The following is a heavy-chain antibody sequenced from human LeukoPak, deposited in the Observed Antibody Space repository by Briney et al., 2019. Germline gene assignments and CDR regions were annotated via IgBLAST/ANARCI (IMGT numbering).Heavy chain of an antibody. V-gene: IGHV1-18*01. CDR3: AREFVYESSGYQECNWFDP. CDR1: GYTFTSYG. CDR2: ISAYNGNT. D-gene: IGHD3-22*01. J-gene: IGHJ5*02. Sequence: GSLKLSCAASGYTFTSYGISWVRQAPGQGLEWMGWISAYNGNTNYAQKLKGRVTMTTDTSTSTAYLELRSLRSDDTAVYYCAREFVYESSGYQECNWFDPWGQGTLVTVSS.